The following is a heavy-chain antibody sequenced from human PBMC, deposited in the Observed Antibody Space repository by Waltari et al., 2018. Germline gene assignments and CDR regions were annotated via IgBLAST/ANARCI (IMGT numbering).Heavy chain of an antibody. D-gene: IGHD3-3*01. J-gene: IGHJ5*02. CDR3: ARVNYDFWSAEGNWFDP. V-gene: IGHV4-59*01. CDR2: IYYSGST. Sequence: QVQLQESGSGLVKPSETLSLTCTVSGGSISSYYWSWIRQPPGKGLEWIGYIYYSGSTNYNPSLKSRVTISVDTSKNRFSLKLSSVTAADTAVYYCARVNYDFWSAEGNWFDPWGQGTLVTVSA. CDR1: GGSISSYY.